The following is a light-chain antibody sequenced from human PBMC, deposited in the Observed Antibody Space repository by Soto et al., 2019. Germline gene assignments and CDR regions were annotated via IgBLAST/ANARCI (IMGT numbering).Light chain of an antibody. V-gene: IGKV1-39*01. J-gene: IGKJ1*01. CDR1: QRISSY. CDR2: AAS. CDR3: QQSYSTLT. Sequence: DIQMTQSPSSLCACVGGRVPVTCRASQRISSYLNWYQQKPGKAPKLRIYAASSLQSGVQSRFSGSGSGTDFTLTISSLQPEEFATEDCQQSYSTLTFGQGTKVDIK.